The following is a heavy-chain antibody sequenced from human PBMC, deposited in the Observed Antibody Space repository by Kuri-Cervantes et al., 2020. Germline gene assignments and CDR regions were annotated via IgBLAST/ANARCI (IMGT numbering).Heavy chain of an antibody. D-gene: IGHD4-17*01. V-gene: IGHV3-30*01. J-gene: IGHJ4*02. Sequence: GGSLRLSCAASGFTFSSYAMHWVRQAPGKGLEWVAVISYDGSNKYYADSVKGRLTISRDNSKNTLYLQMNSLRAEDTAVYYCAKGENDYGDYVDYWGQGTLVTVSS. CDR2: ISYDGSNK. CDR1: GFTFSSYA. CDR3: AKGENDYGDYVDY.